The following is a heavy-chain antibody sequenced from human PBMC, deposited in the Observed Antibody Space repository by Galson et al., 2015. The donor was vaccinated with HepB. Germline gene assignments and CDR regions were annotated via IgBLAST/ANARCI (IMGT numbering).Heavy chain of an antibody. CDR1: GFTFDDYG. Sequence: SLRLSCAASGFTFDDYGMSWVRQAPGKGLEWVSGINWNGGSTGYADSVKGRFTISRDNAKNSLYLQMNSLRAEDTALYHCARGSVPGLLWFGELFSHYYYYGMDVWGQGTTVTVSS. D-gene: IGHD3-10*01. V-gene: IGHV3-20*01. CDR2: INWNGGST. J-gene: IGHJ6*02. CDR3: ARGSVPGLLWFGELFSHYYYYGMDV.